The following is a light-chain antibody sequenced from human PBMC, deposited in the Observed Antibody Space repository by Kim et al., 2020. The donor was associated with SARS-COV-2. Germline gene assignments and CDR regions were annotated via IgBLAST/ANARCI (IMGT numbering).Light chain of an antibody. CDR2: DAS. J-gene: IGKJ4*01. CDR3: QKLNT. Sequence: PSSLSASVGDRVTITCQASQNIRKYLNWYQQKPGKAPKLLIHDASILATGVPSRFSGSGSGTDFTLTISSLQPEDIATYYCQKLNTFGGGTKVEI. CDR1: QNIRKY. V-gene: IGKV1-33*01.